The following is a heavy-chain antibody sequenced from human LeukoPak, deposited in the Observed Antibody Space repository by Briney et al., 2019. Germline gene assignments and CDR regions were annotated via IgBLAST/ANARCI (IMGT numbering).Heavy chain of an antibody. D-gene: IGHD5-24*01. CDR1: GFTFSNYW. Sequence: GGSLRLSCAASGFTFSNYWMIWVRQAPGKGLEWVANIQQDGSQKRYADSVRGRLTVSRDNAQTSLYLHMNSLRAEDTAVYYCARASNPWLQLSWGQGTLVTVSS. CDR3: ARASNPWLQLS. CDR2: IQQDGSQK. V-gene: IGHV3-7*05. J-gene: IGHJ4*02.